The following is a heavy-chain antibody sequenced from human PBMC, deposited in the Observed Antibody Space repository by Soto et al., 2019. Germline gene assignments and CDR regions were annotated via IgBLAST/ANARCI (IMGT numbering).Heavy chain of an antibody. CDR1: GYTFTGYY. CDR3: ASPVDCSGGSCYRPYYYYGMDV. Sequence: ASVKVSCNASGYTFTGYYMHWVRQAPGQGLEWMGWINPNSGGTNYAQKFQGRVTMTRDTSISTAYMELSRLRSDDTAVYYCASPVDCSGGSCYRPYYYYGMDVWGQGTTVTVSS. D-gene: IGHD2-15*01. J-gene: IGHJ6*02. V-gene: IGHV1-2*02. CDR2: INPNSGGT.